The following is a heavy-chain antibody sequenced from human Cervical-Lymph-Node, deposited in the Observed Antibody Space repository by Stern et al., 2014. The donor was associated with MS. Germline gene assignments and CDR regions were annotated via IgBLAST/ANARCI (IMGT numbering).Heavy chain of an antibody. CDR3: ASSLVASGH. D-gene: IGHD2-8*02. CDR1: GGTFSTHP. J-gene: IGHJ4*02. CDR2: IIPFLNTA. V-gene: IGHV1-69*06. Sequence: VHLVESGAEVTKPGSSVKVSCKASGGTFSTHPITWVRQAPGHGLEGMGGIIPFLNTANYAQKFQGRITITADKSTGTTYMEISRLRSDDTAVYYCASSLVASGHWGQGTLVIVS.